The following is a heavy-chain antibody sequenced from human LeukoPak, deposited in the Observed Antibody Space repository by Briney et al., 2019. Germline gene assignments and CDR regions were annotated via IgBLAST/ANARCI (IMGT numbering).Heavy chain of an antibody. D-gene: IGHD3-16*01. V-gene: IGHV1-69*04. Sequence: GASVKVSCKASGGTFSSYAISWVRQAPGQGLEWMGRIIPILGIANYAQKFQGRVTITADKSTSTAYMELSSLRSEDTAVYYCASQLLTYRGVTTPSDYWGQGTLVTVSS. J-gene: IGHJ4*02. CDR1: GGTFSSYA. CDR3: ASQLLTYRGVTTPSDY. CDR2: IIPILGIA.